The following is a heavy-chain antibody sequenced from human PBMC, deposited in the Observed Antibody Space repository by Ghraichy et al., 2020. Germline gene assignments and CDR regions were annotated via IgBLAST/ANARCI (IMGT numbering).Heavy chain of an antibody. CDR3: TRLFPYSGSDH. V-gene: IGHV3-72*01. Sequence: RNKVSSFTKEYAASVKGRFTISRDDSENSLYLQMNSLKPEDTAVYYCTRLFPYSGSDHWGQGTLVTVS. J-gene: IGHJ5*02. D-gene: IGHD1-26*01. CDR2: RNKVSSFTK.